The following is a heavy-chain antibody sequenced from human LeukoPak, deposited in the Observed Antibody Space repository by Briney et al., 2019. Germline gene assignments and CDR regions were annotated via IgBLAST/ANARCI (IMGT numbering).Heavy chain of an antibody. D-gene: IGHD3-10*02. Sequence: GGSLRLSCAASGFTVNSNDMTWVRQAPGKGLEWVSYISSSGSTIYYADSVKGRFTISRDNAKNSLYLQMNSLRAEDTAVYYCAELGITMIGGVWGKGTTVTISS. CDR2: ISSSGSTI. V-gene: IGHV3-48*03. CDR1: GFTVNSND. CDR3: AELGITMIGGV. J-gene: IGHJ6*04.